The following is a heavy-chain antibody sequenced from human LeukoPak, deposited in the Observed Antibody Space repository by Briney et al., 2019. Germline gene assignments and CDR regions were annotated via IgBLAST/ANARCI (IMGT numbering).Heavy chain of an antibody. CDR1: GFTFSDYY. CDR3: AKDGDCSSTSCYGYYYYYYMDV. CDR2: ISSSGSTI. V-gene: IGHV3-11*04. J-gene: IGHJ6*03. Sequence: GSLRLSCAASGFTFSDYYMSWIRQAPGKGLEWVSYISSSGSTIYYADSVKGRFTISRDNSKNTLYLQMNSLRAEDTAVYYCAKDGDCSSTSCYGYYYYYYMDVWGKGTTVTVSS. D-gene: IGHD2-2*01.